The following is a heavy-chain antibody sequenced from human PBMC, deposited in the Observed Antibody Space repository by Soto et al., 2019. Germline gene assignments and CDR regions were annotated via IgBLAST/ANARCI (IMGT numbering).Heavy chain of an antibody. CDR2: IYYSWST. Sequence: SETLSLTCAVYGGSFSGYYWSWIRQPPGKGLEWIGEIYYSWSTNYNPSLTSRVTISVDTSKNQFSLKLSSVTAADTAVYYCARDRANSNEPKFDPWGQGTLVTVSS. D-gene: IGHD6-13*01. CDR3: ARDRANSNEPKFDP. CDR1: GGSFSGYY. V-gene: IGHV4-34*01. J-gene: IGHJ5*02.